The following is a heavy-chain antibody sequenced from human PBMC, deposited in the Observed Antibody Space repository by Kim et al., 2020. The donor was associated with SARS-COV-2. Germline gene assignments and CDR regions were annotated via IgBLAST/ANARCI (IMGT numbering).Heavy chain of an antibody. V-gene: IGHV3-72*01. CDR1: GFALSDHY. CDR2: SGNRADGYTT. J-gene: IGHJ3*02. Sequence: GGSLRLSCAASGFALSDHYIDWVRHTPGKGLEWVGRSGNRADGYTTEYAASVRDRFTLSRDDSKNSLYLQINSLKSEASAVYYCSRGYSGVAIYAFDIWGQGTKVTVS. D-gene: IGHD5-12*01. CDR3: SRGYSGVAIYAFDI.